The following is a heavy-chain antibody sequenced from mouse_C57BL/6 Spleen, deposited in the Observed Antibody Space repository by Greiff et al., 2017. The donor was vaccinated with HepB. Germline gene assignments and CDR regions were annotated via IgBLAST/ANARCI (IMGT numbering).Heavy chain of an antibody. J-gene: IGHJ4*01. D-gene: IGHD1-1*02. CDR3: ARKDYGHYYAMDY. V-gene: IGHV1-18*01. CDR2: INPNNGGT. Sequence: VQLQQSGPELVKPGASVKIPCKASGYTFTDYNMDWVKQSHGKSLEWIGDINPNNGGTIYNQKFKGKATLTVDKSSSTAYMELRSLTSEDTAVYYCARKDYGHYYAMDYWGQGTSVTVSS. CDR1: GYTFTDYN.